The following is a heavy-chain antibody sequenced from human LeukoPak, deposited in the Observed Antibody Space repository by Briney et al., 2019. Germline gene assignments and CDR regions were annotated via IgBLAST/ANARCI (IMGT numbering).Heavy chain of an antibody. Sequence: GESLNISCKGSGYSFTSYWIGWVRQMPGKGLEWMGIIYPGDSDTRYSPSFQGQVTISADKSISTAYLQWSSLKASDTAMYYCARAKWELFSAFDIWGQGTMVTVSS. J-gene: IGHJ3*02. V-gene: IGHV5-51*01. CDR3: ARAKWELFSAFDI. CDR1: GYSFTSYW. D-gene: IGHD1-26*01. CDR2: IYPGDSDT.